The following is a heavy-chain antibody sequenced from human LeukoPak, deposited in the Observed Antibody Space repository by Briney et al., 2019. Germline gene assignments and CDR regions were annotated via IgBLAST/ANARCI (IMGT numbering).Heavy chain of an antibody. D-gene: IGHD2-8*01. J-gene: IGHJ6*03. Sequence: PGGSRRLSCAASGFTFSGSAMHWVRQASGKGLEWVGRIRSKANSYATVYAASVKGRFTISRDDSKNTAYLQMNSLKSEDTAVYYCTRSGCTNGVCQDYYYYYYMGVWGKGTTVTVSS. CDR1: GFTFSGSA. CDR3: TRSGCTNGVCQDYYYYYYMGV. CDR2: IRSKANSYAT. V-gene: IGHV3-73*01.